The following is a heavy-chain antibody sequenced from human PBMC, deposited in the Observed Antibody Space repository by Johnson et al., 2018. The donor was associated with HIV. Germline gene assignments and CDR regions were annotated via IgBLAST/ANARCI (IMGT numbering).Heavy chain of an antibody. Sequence: EVQLVESGGGLVKPGGSLRLSCAASGFTFSDYYMSWVRQATGKGLEWVSAIGTAGDTYYPGSLKGRFTISRDNSKNTLYLQMNSLRVEDTAVYYCAKDHSRSILGMIIDAFDIWGQGTMVTVSS. CDR2: IGTAGDT. CDR3: AKDHSRSILGMIIDAFDI. D-gene: IGHD3-3*01. J-gene: IGHJ3*02. CDR1: GFTFSDYY. V-gene: IGHV3-13*01.